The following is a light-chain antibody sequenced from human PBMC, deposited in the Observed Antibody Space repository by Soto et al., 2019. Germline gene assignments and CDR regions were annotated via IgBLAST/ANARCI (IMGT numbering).Light chain of an antibody. CDR3: CSYAGSDTGV. V-gene: IGLV2-23*02. J-gene: IGLJ3*02. Sequence: QSALTQPASVSGSPGQSITISCAGTSSSIGGYNLVSWYQQHPGKAPTLMIYEVSQRPSGVSSRFSGSKSGNTASLTISGLQAEDEAVYYCCSYAGSDTGVFGGGTKLTVL. CDR2: EVS. CDR1: SSSIGGYNL.